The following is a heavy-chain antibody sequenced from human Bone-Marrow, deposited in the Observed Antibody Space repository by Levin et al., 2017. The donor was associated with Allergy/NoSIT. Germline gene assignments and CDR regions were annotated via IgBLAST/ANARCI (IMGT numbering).Heavy chain of an antibody. CDR1: EFIASSTY. J-gene: IGHJ4*02. D-gene: IGHD3-10*01. CDR2: IYSGGDT. CDR3: ARGGKFDDY. Sequence: AGGSLRLSCTASEFIASSTYMSWVRQAPGKGLEWVSVIYSGGDTYYADSVKGRFTISRDNSKNTMYLQMNSLRAEDTAVYYCARGGKFDDYWGQGTLVTVSS. V-gene: IGHV3-53*01.